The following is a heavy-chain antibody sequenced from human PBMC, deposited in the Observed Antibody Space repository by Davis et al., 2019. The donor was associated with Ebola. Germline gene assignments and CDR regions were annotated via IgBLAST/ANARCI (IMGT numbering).Heavy chain of an antibody. J-gene: IGHJ6*02. Sequence: ASVKVSCKASGGTFSSYAISWVRQAPGQGLEWMGWISAYNGNTNYAQKLQGRVTMTTDTSTSTAYMELRSLRSDDTAVYYCAREKRGTGHNRYSGSYYRSYYGMDVWGQGTTVTVSS. CDR3: AREKRGTGHNRYSGSYYRSYYGMDV. CDR2: ISAYNGNT. CDR1: GGTFSSYA. V-gene: IGHV1-18*01. D-gene: IGHD1-26*01.